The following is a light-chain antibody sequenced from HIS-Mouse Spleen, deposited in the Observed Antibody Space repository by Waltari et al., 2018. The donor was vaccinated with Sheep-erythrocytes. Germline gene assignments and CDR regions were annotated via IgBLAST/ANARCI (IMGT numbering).Light chain of an antibody. CDR1: QDISNY. CDR3: QQYDNLLT. CDR2: DAS. Sequence: DIQMTQSPSSLSASVGDRVTITCQASQDISNYLNWYQQKPGKAPKLLIYDASNLETGVPSRFSGSGSGTEFTSTISSLQPEDIATYYCQQYDNLLTFGGGTKVDIK. J-gene: IGKJ4*01. V-gene: IGKV1-33*01.